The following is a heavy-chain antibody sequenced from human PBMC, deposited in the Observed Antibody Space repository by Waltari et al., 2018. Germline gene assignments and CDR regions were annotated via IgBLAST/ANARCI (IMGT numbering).Heavy chain of an antibody. V-gene: IGHV4-30-4*08. CDR1: GGSISSGDYY. CDR2: IYYSGST. CDR3: AREIDTIFWPYGMDV. D-gene: IGHD3-9*01. Sequence: ESGPGLVKPSQTLSLTCTVSGGSISSGDYYWSWIRQPPGKGLEWIGYIYYSGSTYYNPSLKSRVTISVDTSKNQFSLKLSSVTAADTAVYYCAREIDTIFWPYGMDVWGQGTTVTVSS. J-gene: IGHJ6*02.